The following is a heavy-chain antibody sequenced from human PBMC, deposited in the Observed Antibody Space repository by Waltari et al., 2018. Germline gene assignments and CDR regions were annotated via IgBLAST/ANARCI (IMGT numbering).Heavy chain of an antibody. CDR3: ATGTYSNPHYFDC. CDR2: VSRNADNA. J-gene: IGHJ4*02. Sequence: EVQLLESGGGLVQPGGSLRLSCTASGFIFSTYGMSWVRQAPGKGLEWVSIVSRNADNAQYANSVTGRFTISRDNSKNTLYLQMTSVRADDTAVYYCATGTYSNPHYFDCWGQGTLVTVSS. CDR1: GFIFSTYG. D-gene: IGHD6-13*01. V-gene: IGHV3-23*01.